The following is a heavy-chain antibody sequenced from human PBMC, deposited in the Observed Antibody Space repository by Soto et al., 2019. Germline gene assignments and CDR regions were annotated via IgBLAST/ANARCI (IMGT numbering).Heavy chain of an antibody. V-gene: IGHV4-59*01. CDR2: IYYSGST. D-gene: IGHD1-20*01. Sequence: NTSETLSLTCTVSGGSISSYYWSWIRQPPGKGLEWIGYIYYSGSTNYNPSLKSRVTISVDTSKNQFSLKLSSVTAVDTAVYYCARNNWNYGMDVWGQGTTVTVSS. CDR1: GGSISSYY. J-gene: IGHJ6*02. CDR3: ARNNWNYGMDV.